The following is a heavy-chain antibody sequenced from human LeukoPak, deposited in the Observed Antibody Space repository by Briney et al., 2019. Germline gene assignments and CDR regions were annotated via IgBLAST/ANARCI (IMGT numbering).Heavy chain of an antibody. Sequence: GGSLRLSCAASGFTFSSYWMSWVRQAPGKGLEWVANIKQDGSEKYYVDSVKGRFTISRDNAKNSLYLQMNSLRAEDTAVYYCARDLIYCSGGSCYQEMDYWGQGTLVTVSS. CDR3: ARDLIYCSGGSCYQEMDY. CDR1: GFTFSSYW. D-gene: IGHD2-15*01. V-gene: IGHV3-7*01. CDR2: IKQDGSEK. J-gene: IGHJ4*02.